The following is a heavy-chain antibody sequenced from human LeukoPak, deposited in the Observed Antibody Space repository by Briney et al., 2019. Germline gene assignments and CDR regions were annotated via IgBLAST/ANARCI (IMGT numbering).Heavy chain of an antibody. J-gene: IGHJ5*02. Sequence: GASVKVSCKASGYTFTGYYMHWVRQAPGQGLEWMGWINPNSGGTNYAQKLRGRVTMTTDTSTSTAYMELRSLRSDDTAVYYCARASSYINWFDPWGQGTLVTVSS. CDR1: GYTFTGYY. CDR2: INPNSGGT. CDR3: ARASSYINWFDP. D-gene: IGHD4-11*01. V-gene: IGHV1-2*02.